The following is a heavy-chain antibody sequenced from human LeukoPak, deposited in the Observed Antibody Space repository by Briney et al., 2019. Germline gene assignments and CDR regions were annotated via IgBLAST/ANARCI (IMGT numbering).Heavy chain of an antibody. CDR3: ASGTDYSNYYFNY. V-gene: IGHV4-59*01. CDR1: GGSISSYY. Sequence: PSETLSLTCTVSGGSISSYYWSWLRQPPGKGLQWIGYIYSSGSTSYNPSLRSRVTISEDTSKNQFFLKLSSVTAADTAVYYCASGTDYSNYYFNYWGQGTLVTVSS. J-gene: IGHJ4*02. D-gene: IGHD4-11*01. CDR2: IYSSGST.